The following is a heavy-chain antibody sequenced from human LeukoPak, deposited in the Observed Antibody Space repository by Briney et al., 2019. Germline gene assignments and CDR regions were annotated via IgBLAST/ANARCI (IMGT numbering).Heavy chain of an antibody. Sequence: PGGSLRLSCAASGFTFSSYAMSWVRQAPGKGLEWVSAISGSGGSTYYADSVKGRFTISRDNSKNTLYLQMNSLRAEDTAVYYCAKVRGSYRLFHRSALGLLDYWGQGTLVTVSS. CDR1: GFTFSSYA. CDR2: ISGSGGST. CDR3: AKVRGSYRLFHRSALGLLDY. D-gene: IGHD3-16*02. J-gene: IGHJ4*02. V-gene: IGHV3-23*01.